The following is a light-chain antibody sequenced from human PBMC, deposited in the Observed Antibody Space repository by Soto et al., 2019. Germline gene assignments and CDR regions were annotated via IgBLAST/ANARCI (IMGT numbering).Light chain of an antibody. J-gene: IGKJ1*01. V-gene: IGKV3-20*01. CDR3: QQYGSSPPWT. CDR2: GAS. Sequence: EIVMTQSPATLSVSPWERATLSCWASQSVSSTYLAWYQQKPGQAPRLLIYGASIRATGIPDRFSGSGSGTDFTLTISRLEPEDFAVYYCQQYGSSPPWTFGQGTKVDIK. CDR1: QSVSSTY.